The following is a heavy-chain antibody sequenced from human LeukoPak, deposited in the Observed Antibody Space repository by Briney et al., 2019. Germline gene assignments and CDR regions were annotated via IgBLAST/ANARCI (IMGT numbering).Heavy chain of an antibody. J-gene: IGHJ4*02. CDR3: AKEGQRLGSGFDY. V-gene: IGHV3-9*01. CDR1: GFTFDDYA. Sequence: PGGSLRLSCAASGFTFDDYAVHWVRQAPGKGLEWVSGISWNSGSIGYADSVKGRFTISRDNAKNSLYLQMNSLRVEDTALYYCAKEGQRLGSGFDYWGQGTLVTVSS. D-gene: IGHD6-25*01. CDR2: ISWNSGSI.